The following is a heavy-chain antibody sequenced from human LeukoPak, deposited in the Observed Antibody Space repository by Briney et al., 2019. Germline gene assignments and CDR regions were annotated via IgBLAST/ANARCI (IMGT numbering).Heavy chain of an antibody. CDR2: TGLSSSYI. V-gene: IGHV3-21*01. CDR1: GFSLNIYD. CDR3: ARDRSYCSGATCSLDL. J-gene: IGHJ5*02. D-gene: IGHD2-15*01. Sequence: GGSLRLPCAASGFSLNIYDMIWVRQAPGKGLEWIASTGLSSSYIGYADSVKGRFSISRDNGENSVYLQMNSLRAEDTAVYFCARDRSYCSGATCSLDLWGQGTLVTVSS.